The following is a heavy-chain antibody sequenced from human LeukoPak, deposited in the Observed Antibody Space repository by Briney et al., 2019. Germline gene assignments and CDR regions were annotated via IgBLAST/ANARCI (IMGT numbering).Heavy chain of an antibody. Sequence: SETLSLTCAVYGGSFSGYYWSWIRQPPGKGLEWIGEINHSGSTNYNPSLKSRVTISVDTSKNQFSLKLSSVTAADTAVYYCASGKADFWSGYYRFDYWGQGTLVTVSS. J-gene: IGHJ4*02. V-gene: IGHV4-34*01. CDR3: ASGKADFWSGYYRFDY. D-gene: IGHD3-3*01. CDR1: GGSFSGYY. CDR2: INHSGST.